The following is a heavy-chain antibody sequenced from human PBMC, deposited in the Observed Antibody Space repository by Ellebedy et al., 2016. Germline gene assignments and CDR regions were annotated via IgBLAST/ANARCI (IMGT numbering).Heavy chain of an antibody. CDR3: AKGSSYYDSSGYSTLTLDY. CDR1: GFTFSSYA. J-gene: IGHJ4*02. D-gene: IGHD3-22*01. V-gene: IGHV3-23*01. Sequence: GGSLRLSXAASGFTFSSYAMSWVRQAPGKGLEWVSAISGSGGSTYYADSVKGRFTISRDNSKNTLYLQMNSLRAEDTAVYYCAKGSSYYDSSGYSTLTLDYWGQGTLVTVSS. CDR2: ISGSGGST.